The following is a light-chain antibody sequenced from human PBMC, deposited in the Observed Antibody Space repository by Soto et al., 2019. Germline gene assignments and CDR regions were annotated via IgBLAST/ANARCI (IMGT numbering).Light chain of an antibody. J-gene: IGLJ1*01. CDR1: SSDVGGYNY. Sequence: QSALTQPRSVSGSPGQSVTISCTGTSSDVGGYNYVSWYQHHPGKAPKLMIYDVNKRPSGVPDRFSGSKSGNTASLTISGLQAEDEADSFCCSYAGPNVFGTGTKVTVL. V-gene: IGLV2-11*01. CDR3: CSYAGPNV. CDR2: DVN.